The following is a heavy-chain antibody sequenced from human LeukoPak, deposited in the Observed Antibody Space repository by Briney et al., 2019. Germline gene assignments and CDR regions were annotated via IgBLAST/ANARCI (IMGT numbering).Heavy chain of an antibody. Sequence: GGSLRLSCAASGLAFSSYAMSWVRQAPGNGLELVSAIGGSGGSTSYADSGKGRFTISRDDSKNTLYLQRNWLRAEATAVYYCAKDRVAVAGNFDYWGQGTLVTVSS. CDR2: IGGSGGST. V-gene: IGHV3-23*01. J-gene: IGHJ4*02. CDR3: AKDRVAVAGNFDY. D-gene: IGHD6-19*01. CDR1: GLAFSSYA.